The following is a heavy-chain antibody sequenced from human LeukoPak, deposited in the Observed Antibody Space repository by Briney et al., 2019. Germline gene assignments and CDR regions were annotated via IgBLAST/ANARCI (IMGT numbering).Heavy chain of an antibody. J-gene: IGHJ4*02. CDR3: ARGYFDY. V-gene: IGHV3-33*01. CDR1: GFTFSSYG. Sequence: GRSLRLSCAASGFTFSSYGMPWVRQAPGKGLEWVAAIWYDGSNKYYADSVKGRFTISRDNSKNTLYLQMNSLRAEDTAVYYCARGYFDYWGQGTLVTVSS. CDR2: IWYDGSNK.